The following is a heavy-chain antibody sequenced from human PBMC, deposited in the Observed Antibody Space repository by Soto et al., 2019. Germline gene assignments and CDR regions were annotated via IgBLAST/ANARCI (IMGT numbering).Heavy chain of an antibody. D-gene: IGHD2-15*01. CDR2: IIPIFGTA. Sequence: GASVKVSCKASGGTFSSYAISWLRQSPGQGLEWMGGIIPIFGTANYAQKFQGRVTITADESTSTAYTELSSLRSEDTAVYYCARKGYCSGGSCLSFDPWGQGTLVTVSS. J-gene: IGHJ5*02. CDR1: GGTFSSYA. CDR3: ARKGYCSGGSCLSFDP. V-gene: IGHV1-69*13.